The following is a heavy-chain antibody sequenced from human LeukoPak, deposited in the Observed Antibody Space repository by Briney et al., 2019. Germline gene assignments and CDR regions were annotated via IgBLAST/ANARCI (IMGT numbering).Heavy chain of an antibody. CDR3: ARRTAAMANDY. CDR1: GYTFTAYY. D-gene: IGHD5-24*01. J-gene: IGHJ4*02. Sequence: ASVKVSFKASGYTFTAYYIHWMRQAPGQGLEWMGWIDPNSGGADYAQKFQGRVTMTRDTSSSTAYMDLSRLRSDDTAVYYCARRTAAMANDYWGQGTLVTVSS. V-gene: IGHV1-2*02. CDR2: IDPNSGGA.